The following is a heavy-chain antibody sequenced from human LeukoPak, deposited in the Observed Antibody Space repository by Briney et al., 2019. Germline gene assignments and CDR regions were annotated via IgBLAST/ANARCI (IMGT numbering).Heavy chain of an antibody. Sequence: GGSLRLSCAASGFTFSSYAMNWVRQAPGKGLEWVSFISGSGDTTYYADSVKGRFTISRDNSKSTLYLQTNSLRAEDTAVYYCAKSRGESRGASNYWGQGTLVTVSS. CDR2: ISGSGDTT. J-gene: IGHJ4*02. CDR3: AKSRGESRGASNY. D-gene: IGHD1-26*01. CDR1: GFTFSSYA. V-gene: IGHV3-23*01.